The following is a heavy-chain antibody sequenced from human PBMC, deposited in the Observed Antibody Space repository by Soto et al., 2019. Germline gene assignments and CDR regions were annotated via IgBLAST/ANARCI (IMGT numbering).Heavy chain of an antibody. Sequence: QVQLVESGGGLVQPGRSLRLSCAASGFTFSSDGMHWVRQAPGKGLEWVAVIWYDGSNKYYADSVKGRFTISRDNSKNTLYLQMNSLRAEDTAVYYCARGRGRITFGGVIVDAFDIWGQGTMVTVSS. J-gene: IGHJ3*02. V-gene: IGHV3-33*01. D-gene: IGHD3-16*02. CDR1: GFTFSSDG. CDR3: ARGRGRITFGGVIVDAFDI. CDR2: IWYDGSNK.